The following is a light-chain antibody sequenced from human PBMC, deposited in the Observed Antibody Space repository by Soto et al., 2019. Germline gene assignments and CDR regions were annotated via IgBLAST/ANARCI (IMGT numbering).Light chain of an antibody. CDR3: QQTYPIPIS. CDR2: GAS. Sequence: DVQMTQSPSSLSASVGDRVTLTCRASQSISSFLNWYQQKPGKPPKLLIYGASNLESGVPSRFRGSGSGTDFTLTIASVQPEDFATYYCQQTYPIPISFGLGTRLDIK. J-gene: IGKJ5*01. V-gene: IGKV1-39*01. CDR1: QSISSF.